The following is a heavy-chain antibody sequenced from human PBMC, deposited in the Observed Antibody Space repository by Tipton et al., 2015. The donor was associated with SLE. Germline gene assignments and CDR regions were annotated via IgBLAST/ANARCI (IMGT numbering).Heavy chain of an antibody. D-gene: IGHD5-18*01. CDR2: IYYSGST. Sequence: LRLSCTVSGGSISSYYWSWIRQPPGKGLEWIGYIYYSGSTNYNPSLKSRVTISVDTSKNQFSLKLSSVTAADTAVYYCARGGTAMAYWYFGLWGRGTLVTVSS. J-gene: IGHJ2*01. CDR1: GGSISSYY. CDR3: ARGGTAMAYWYFGL. V-gene: IGHV4-59*08.